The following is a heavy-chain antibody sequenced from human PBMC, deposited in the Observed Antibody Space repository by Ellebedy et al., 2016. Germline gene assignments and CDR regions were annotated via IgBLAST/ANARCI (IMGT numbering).Heavy chain of an antibody. Sequence: SETLSLTXTVSGGSISSYYWSWIRQPAGKGLEWIGRIYTSGSTNYNPSLKSRVTISVDTSKNQFSLKLSSVTAADTAVYYCAREGRGHGSGSSYYFDYWGQGTLVTVSS. V-gene: IGHV4-4*07. CDR1: GGSISSYY. CDR2: IYTSGST. CDR3: AREGRGHGSGSSYYFDY. J-gene: IGHJ4*02. D-gene: IGHD3-10*01.